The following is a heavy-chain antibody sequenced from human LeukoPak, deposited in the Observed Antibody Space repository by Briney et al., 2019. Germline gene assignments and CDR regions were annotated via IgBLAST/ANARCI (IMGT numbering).Heavy chain of an antibody. D-gene: IGHD6-13*01. Sequence: GASVKVSCKASGYTFTGYYIHWVRQAPGQGLEWMGWINPNSGGTKYGQKFQGRVTMTRDTSIGTAYMELSRLRSDDTAVYYCARDPIEAAVDFDYWGLGTLVAVSS. CDR3: ARDPIEAAVDFDY. CDR2: INPNSGGT. V-gene: IGHV1-2*02. CDR1: GYTFTGYY. J-gene: IGHJ4*02.